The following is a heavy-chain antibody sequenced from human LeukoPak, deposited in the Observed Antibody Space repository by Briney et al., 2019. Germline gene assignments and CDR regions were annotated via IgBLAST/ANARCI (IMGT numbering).Heavy chain of an antibody. J-gene: IGHJ5*02. Sequence: GASVKVSCKASGGTFSSYAISWVRQAPGQGLEWMGWISAYNGNTNYAQKLQGRVTMTTDTSTSTAYMELRSLRSDDTAVYYCARGFTMEREWFDPWGQGTLVTVSS. CDR1: GGTFSSYA. CDR2: ISAYNGNT. V-gene: IGHV1-18*01. D-gene: IGHD3-10*01. CDR3: ARGFTMEREWFDP.